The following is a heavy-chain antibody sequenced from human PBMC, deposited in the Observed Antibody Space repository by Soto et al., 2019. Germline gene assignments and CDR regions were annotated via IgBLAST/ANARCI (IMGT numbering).Heavy chain of an antibody. CDR3: ARGYSCGPNWESDALDI. Sequence: QVQLVESGGGVVQPGRSLRLSCAASGFSFSIYAMHWVRQAPGKGLEWVAVISYHGSTEYYGDSVKGRFTISRDNSKNTLYLQMYSLRPEDTAIYYCARGYSCGPNWESDALDIWGQGAMVTVSS. V-gene: IGHV3-30-3*01. D-gene: IGHD5-18*01. CDR1: GFSFSIYA. J-gene: IGHJ3*02. CDR2: ISYHGSTE.